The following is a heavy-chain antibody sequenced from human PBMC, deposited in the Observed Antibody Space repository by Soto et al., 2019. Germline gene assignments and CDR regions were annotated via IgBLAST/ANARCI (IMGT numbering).Heavy chain of an antibody. CDR3: ARSNFSRDGYYYGMDV. CDR1: GGSISSSSYY. D-gene: IGHD3-3*01. CDR2: IYYSGST. J-gene: IGHJ6*02. Sequence: PSETLSLTCSVSGGSISSSSYYWGWIRQPPGKGLEWIGSIYYSGSTYYNPSLKSRVTISVDTSKNQFSLKVSSVTAADTAVYYCARSNFSRDGYYYGMDVWGQGTTVTVSS. V-gene: IGHV4-39*01.